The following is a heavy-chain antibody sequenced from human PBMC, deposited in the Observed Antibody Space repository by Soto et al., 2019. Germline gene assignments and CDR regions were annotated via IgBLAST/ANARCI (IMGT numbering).Heavy chain of an antibody. V-gene: IGHV1-18*01. J-gene: IGHJ5*02. CDR3: ARAQYYYDSSGKNNWFDP. CDR2: ISAYNGNT. D-gene: IGHD3-22*01. Sequence: ASVKVSCKASGYTFTSYGISWVRQAPGRGLEWMGWISAYNGNTNYAQKLQGRVTMTTDTSTSTAYMELRSLRSDDTAVYYCARAQYYYDSSGKNNWFDPWGQGTLVTVSS. CDR1: GYTFTSYG.